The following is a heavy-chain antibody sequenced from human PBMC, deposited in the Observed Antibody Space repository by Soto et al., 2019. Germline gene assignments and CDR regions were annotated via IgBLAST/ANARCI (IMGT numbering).Heavy chain of an antibody. J-gene: IGHJ4*02. Sequence: GGSLRLSCVASGFTFSNAWMNWVRQAPGKGLEWVGHIKSKTDGETVDYAAPVKGRFAISRDDSKNTLYVQMNSLKIEDTAVYYCTTVPYKGRNRWGQGTLVTVSS. CDR2: IKSKTDGETV. V-gene: IGHV3-15*07. CDR1: GFTFSNAW. D-gene: IGHD3-10*01. CDR3: TTVPYKGRNR.